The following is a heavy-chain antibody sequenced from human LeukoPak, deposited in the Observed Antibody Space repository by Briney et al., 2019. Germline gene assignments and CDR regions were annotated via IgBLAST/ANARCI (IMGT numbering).Heavy chain of an antibody. CDR3: ARSYDSSGYYGRDAFDI. J-gene: IGHJ3*02. V-gene: IGHV3-48*01. D-gene: IGHD3-22*01. Sequence: GGSLRLSCAASGFTFSSYSMNWVRQAPGKGLEWVSYISSSSSTIYYADSVKGRFTISRDNAKNSLYLQMNSLRAEDTAVYYCARSYDSSGYYGRDAFDIWGQGTMVTVSS. CDR1: GFTFSSYS. CDR2: ISSSSSTI.